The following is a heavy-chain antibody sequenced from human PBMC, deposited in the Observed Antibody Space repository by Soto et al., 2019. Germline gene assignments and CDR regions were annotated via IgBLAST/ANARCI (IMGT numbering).Heavy chain of an antibody. CDR1: GYTFTGYG. D-gene: IGHD2-2*03. V-gene: IGHV1-18*01. Sequence: ASVKVSCKASGYTFTGYGISWVRQAPGQGLEWMGWISAYNGNTNYAQKLQGRVTMTTDTSTSTAYMELRSLRSDDTAVYYCARVMDIVLLPAAMTYDMDVWGQGTTVTVSS. J-gene: IGHJ6*02. CDR3: ARVMDIVLLPAAMTYDMDV. CDR2: ISAYNGNT.